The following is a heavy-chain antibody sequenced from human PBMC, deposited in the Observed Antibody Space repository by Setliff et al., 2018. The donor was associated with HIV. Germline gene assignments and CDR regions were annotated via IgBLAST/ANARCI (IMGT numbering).Heavy chain of an antibody. CDR2: IPSSGRT. D-gene: IGHD6-13*01. Sequence: PSETLSLTCTVSGGSISTYYWSWIRQSPGEGLEWIGYIPSSGRTSYNPSLKSRVTMSLDTSKNQYSLKVNSVTAADTAVYYCARETSSSWFDYWGQGSLVTVLL. J-gene: IGHJ4*02. V-gene: IGHV4-4*08. CDR1: GGSISTYY. CDR3: ARETSSSWFDY.